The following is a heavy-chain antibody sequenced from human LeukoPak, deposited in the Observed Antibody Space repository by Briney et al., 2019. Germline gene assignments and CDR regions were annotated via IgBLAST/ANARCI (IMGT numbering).Heavy chain of an antibody. D-gene: IGHD2-21*02. CDR3: ARHPRSRTGSGTCYSWFDP. V-gene: IGHV4-59*08. CDR2: VYSSGST. Sequence: SETLSLTCTVSGDSISTYYWSWIRQPPGKGLEWIGYVYSSGSTKYNPSLKSRVTISVDTSKNQISLKLLSVTAADTAMYYCARHPRSRTGSGTCYSWFDPSGQGTLVTVSS. CDR1: GDSISTYY. J-gene: IGHJ5*02.